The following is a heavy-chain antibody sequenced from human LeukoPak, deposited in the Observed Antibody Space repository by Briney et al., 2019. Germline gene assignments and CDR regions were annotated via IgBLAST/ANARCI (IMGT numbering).Heavy chain of an antibody. CDR2: INHSGST. J-gene: IGHJ4*02. CDR3: ARGSRWELPLDY. CDR1: GGSFSGYY. D-gene: IGHD1-26*01. Sequence: SETLSLTCAVYGGSFSGYYWSWIRQSPGKGLEWIGEINHSGSTNYNPSLKSRVTISLDTSKNQFSLKLSSVTAADTAVYYCARGSRWELPLDYWCQGTLVTVSS. V-gene: IGHV4-34*01.